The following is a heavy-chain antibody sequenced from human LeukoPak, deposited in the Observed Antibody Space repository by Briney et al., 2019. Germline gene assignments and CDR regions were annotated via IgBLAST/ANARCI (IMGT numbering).Heavy chain of an antibody. J-gene: IGHJ4*02. CDR1: GFSFSSYG. CDR2: IRSDGSNK. V-gene: IGHV3-30*02. Sequence: GGSLRLSCAGSGFSFSSYGMHWVRQAPGKGLEWMAFIRSDGSNKYYADSVKGRFTISRDNSKNTLYLQMNSLRAEDTAVYYCARDSWWGIVVVTPDYWGQGTLVTVSS. D-gene: IGHD3-22*01. CDR3: ARDSWWGIVVVTPDY.